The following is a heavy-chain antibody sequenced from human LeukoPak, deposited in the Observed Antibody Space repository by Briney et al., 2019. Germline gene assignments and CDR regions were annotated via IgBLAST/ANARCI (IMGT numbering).Heavy chain of an antibody. Sequence: SGGSLRLSCAASAFTFSSYWMSWVRQAPGKGLEWVANIKQDGSEKYYVDSVKGRFTISRDNAKNPLYLQMNSLRAEDTAVYYCARRLRITIFGVGDAFDIWGQGTMVTVSS. CDR2: IKQDGSEK. J-gene: IGHJ3*02. V-gene: IGHV3-7*01. CDR3: ARRLRITIFGVGDAFDI. CDR1: AFTFSSYW. D-gene: IGHD3-3*01.